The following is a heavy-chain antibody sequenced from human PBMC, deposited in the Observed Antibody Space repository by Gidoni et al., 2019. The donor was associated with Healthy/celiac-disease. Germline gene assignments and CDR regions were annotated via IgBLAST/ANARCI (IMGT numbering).Heavy chain of an antibody. V-gene: IGHV4-34*01. CDR2: INHSGST. Sequence: QVQLQQWGAGLLMPSETLSLTCAVYGGSFSGYYWSWIRQPPGKGLEWIGEINHSGSTNYNPSLKSRVTISVDTSKNQFSLKLSSVTAADTAVYYCARIWYFDWLFNRGGMDVWGQGTTVTVSS. D-gene: IGHD3-9*01. J-gene: IGHJ6*02. CDR1: GGSFSGYY. CDR3: ARIWYFDWLFNRGGMDV.